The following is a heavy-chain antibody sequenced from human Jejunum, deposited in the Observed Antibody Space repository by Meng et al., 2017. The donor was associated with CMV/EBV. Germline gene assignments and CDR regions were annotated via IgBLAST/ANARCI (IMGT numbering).Heavy chain of an antibody. CDR2: IYTSGNT. J-gene: IGHJ4*02. CDR1: GGSINGYY. V-gene: IGHV4-4*07. D-gene: IGHD1-26*01. CDR3: TRDNLSGSYYFDY. Sequence: QVHLQESGPGLVKPSETLSLTCPVSGGSINGYYCSWIRQPAGKGLEWIGRIYTSGNTNYNPSLKSRVTMSVDTSKNQFSLKLSSVTAADTAVYYCTRDNLSGSYYFDYWGQGTLVTVSS.